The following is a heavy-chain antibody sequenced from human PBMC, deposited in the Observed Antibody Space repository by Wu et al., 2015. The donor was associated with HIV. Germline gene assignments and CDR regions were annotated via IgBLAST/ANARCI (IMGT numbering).Heavy chain of an antibody. CDR1: GYSFTNYY. V-gene: IGHV1-46*01. D-gene: IGHD2-15*01. J-gene: IGHJ4*02. Sequence: QVLLVQSGAEVKKPGASVKVSCKASGYSFTNYYMHWVRQAPGQGPEWMGIINPNSGTTSYARNFQGRVTFTRDTSTNTVNMELNSLRSEDTAVYYCARSKTAVVVDLFDFWGQGTLVTVSS. CDR2: INPNSGTT. CDR3: ARSKTAVVVDLFDF.